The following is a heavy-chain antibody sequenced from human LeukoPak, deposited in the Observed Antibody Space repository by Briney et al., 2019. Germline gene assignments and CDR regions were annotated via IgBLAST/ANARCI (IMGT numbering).Heavy chain of an antibody. CDR1: GFTFSSYE. J-gene: IGHJ4*02. CDR2: ISSSGSTI. Sequence: GGSLRLSCAASGFTFSSYEMNWVRQAPGKGLERVSYISSSGSTIYYADSVKGRFTISRDNAKNSLYLQMNSLRAEDTAVYYCARDTRVGYSYGRGSFDYWGQGTLVTVSS. CDR3: ARDTRVGYSYGRGSFDY. D-gene: IGHD5-18*01. V-gene: IGHV3-48*03.